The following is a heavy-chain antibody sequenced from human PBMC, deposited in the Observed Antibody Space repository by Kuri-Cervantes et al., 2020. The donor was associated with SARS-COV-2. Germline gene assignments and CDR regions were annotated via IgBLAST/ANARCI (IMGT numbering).Heavy chain of an antibody. CDR3: ASAQGPYYYDSSGYYRFDY. CDR2: IYYSGST. CDR1: GGSISSYY. J-gene: IGHJ4*02. V-gene: IGHV4-59*05. Sequence: SETLSLTCTVSGGSISSYYWSWIRQPPGKGLEWIGSIYYSGSTYYNPSLKSRVTISVDTSKNQFSLKLSSVTAADTAVYYCASAQGPYYYDSSGYYRFDYWGQGTLVTVSS. D-gene: IGHD3-22*01.